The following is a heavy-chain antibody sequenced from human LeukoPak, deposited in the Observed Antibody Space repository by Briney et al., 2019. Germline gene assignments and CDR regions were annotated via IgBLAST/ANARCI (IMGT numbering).Heavy chain of an antibody. CDR3: AKWLVPAEYFDY. J-gene: IGHJ4*02. CDR2: ISGSGGST. D-gene: IGHD2-2*01. CDR1: GFTFSSYA. Sequence: GGSLRLSCAASGFTFSSYAMSWVRQAPGKGLEWVSAISGSGGSTYYADSVEGRFTISRDNSKNTLYLQMNSLRAEDTAVYYCAKWLVPAEYFDYWGQGTLVTVSS. V-gene: IGHV3-23*01.